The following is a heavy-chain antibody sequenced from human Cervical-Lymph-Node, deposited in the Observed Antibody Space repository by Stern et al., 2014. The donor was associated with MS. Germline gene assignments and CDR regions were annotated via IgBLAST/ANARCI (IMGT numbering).Heavy chain of an antibody. CDR1: GFTFNTHA. CDR3: ARVNSKILYGMDV. CDR2: ISTRSTNL. J-gene: IGHJ6*02. V-gene: IGHV3-21*06. Sequence: VQLVESGGGLVKPGGSLRLSCEASGFTFNTHAMNWVRQAPGQGLEWVSSISTRSTNLYYADSVRGRFTISRDNAQNSLYLQMNSLRTEDTAVYYCARVNSKILYGMDVWGPGTTVTVSS.